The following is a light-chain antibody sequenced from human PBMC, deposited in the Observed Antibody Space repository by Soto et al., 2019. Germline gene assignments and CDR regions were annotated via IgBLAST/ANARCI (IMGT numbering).Light chain of an antibody. CDR3: QSYDTSLSAP. CDR1: SSNIGAGYD. V-gene: IGLV1-40*01. CDR2: GNN. J-gene: IGLJ2*01. Sequence: QSALTQPPSVSAAPGQRVTISCTGTSSNIGAGYDVHWYQQLPGTAPKLLIHGNNNRPSGVPDRFSGSKSGTSASLAITGLQPEDEAYYYCQSYDTSLSAPFGGGTKLTVL.